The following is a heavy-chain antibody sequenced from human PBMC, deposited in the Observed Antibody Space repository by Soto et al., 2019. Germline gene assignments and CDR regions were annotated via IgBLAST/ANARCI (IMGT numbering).Heavy chain of an antibody. J-gene: IGHJ4*02. CDR2: IIPIFGTA. V-gene: IGHV1-69*13. D-gene: IGHD3-22*01. CDR1: GGTFSSYA. Sequence: ASVKVSCKASGGTFSSYAISWVRQAPGQGLEWMGGIIPIFGTADYAQKFQGRVTITADESTSTAYMELSSLRSEDTAVYYCARVTYYYDSSGYPQNGPFDYWGQGTLVTVSS. CDR3: ARVTYYYDSSGYPQNGPFDY.